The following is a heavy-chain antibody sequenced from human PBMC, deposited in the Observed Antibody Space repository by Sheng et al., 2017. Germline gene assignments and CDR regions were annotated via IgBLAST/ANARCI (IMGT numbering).Heavy chain of an antibody. CDR2: IKSKSDGGTT. V-gene: IGHV3-15*01. J-gene: IGHJ6*03. CDR1: GFSFSKAW. CDR3: TSYCSSTTCYERYYYYMDV. Sequence: EVRLVDSGGGLVKPGGSLRLSCAASGFSFSKAWMSWVRQAPGKGLEWVGRIKSKSDGGTTDYAAPVKDRFIISRDDEKNTVYLQMNSLNTEDTAVYYCTSYCSSTTCYERYYYYMDVWDQGP. D-gene: IGHD2-2*01.